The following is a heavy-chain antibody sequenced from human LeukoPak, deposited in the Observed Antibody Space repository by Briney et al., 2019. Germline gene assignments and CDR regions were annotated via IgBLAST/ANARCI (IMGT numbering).Heavy chain of an antibody. Sequence: SETLSLTCTVSGGSISSYYWTWIRQPAGKELEYIGRIYSRGSTNYNPSLKSRVTMSVDTSKNQFSLKMSSVTVADTAVYYCARDLGGWGFDSWGQGTLVTVSS. CDR2: IYSRGST. D-gene: IGHD6-19*01. V-gene: IGHV4-4*07. CDR1: GGSISSYY. CDR3: ARDLGGWGFDS. J-gene: IGHJ4*02.